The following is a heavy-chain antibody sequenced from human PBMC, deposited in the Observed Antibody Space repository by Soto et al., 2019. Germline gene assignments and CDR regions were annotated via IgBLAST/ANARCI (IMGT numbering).Heavy chain of an antibody. CDR2: IYYSGST. D-gene: IGHD4-17*01. CDR1: GGSISSYY. J-gene: IGHJ6*02. Sequence: RSETLSLTCTVSGGSISSYYWSWIRQPPGKGLEWIGYIYYSGSTNYNPPLKSRVTISVDTSKNQFSLKLSSVTAADTAVYYCARDGATVTSGGMDVWGHGTTVTVSS. CDR3: ARDGATVTSGGMDV. V-gene: IGHV4-59*01.